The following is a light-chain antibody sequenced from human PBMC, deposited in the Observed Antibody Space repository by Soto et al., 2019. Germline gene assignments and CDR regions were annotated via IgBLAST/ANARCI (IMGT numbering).Light chain of an antibody. Sequence: QPALTQPASVSGSPGQSITISCTGTSSDVGSYNLVSWYQQHPGKAPKLMIYEVSKRPSGVSNRFSGSKSGNTASLTISGLQAEDEADYYCCSYAGSNSHVVFGGGTKLTVL. CDR1: SSDVGSYNL. V-gene: IGLV2-23*02. CDR2: EVS. J-gene: IGLJ2*01. CDR3: CSYAGSNSHVV.